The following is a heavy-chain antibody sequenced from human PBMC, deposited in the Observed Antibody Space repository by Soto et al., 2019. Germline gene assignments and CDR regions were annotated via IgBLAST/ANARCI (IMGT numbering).Heavy chain of an antibody. J-gene: IGHJ4*02. D-gene: IGHD5-12*01. CDR1: GFTFSSYS. Sequence: PGGSLRLSCAASGFTFSSYSMNWVRQAPGKGLEWVSYISSSSSTIYYADSVKGRFTISRDNAKNSLYLQMNSLRTEDTAVYYCATSHTQYSGYDGRVYFDYWGQGTLVTVSS. V-gene: IGHV3-48*01. CDR3: ATSHTQYSGYDGRVYFDY. CDR2: ISSSSSTI.